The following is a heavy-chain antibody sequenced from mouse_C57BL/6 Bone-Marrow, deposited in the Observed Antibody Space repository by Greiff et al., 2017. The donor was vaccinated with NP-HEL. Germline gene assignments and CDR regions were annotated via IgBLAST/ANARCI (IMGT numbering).Heavy chain of an antibody. CDR3: AREEFITTVHRPFDV. J-gene: IGHJ1*03. CDR2: IHPNSGST. Sequence: VQLQQPGAELVKPGASVKLSCKASGYTFTSYWMHWVKQRPGQGLEWIGMIHPNSGSTNYNEKFKSKATLTVDKSSSTAYMQLSSLTSEDSAVYYCAREEFITTVHRPFDVWGTGTTVTVSS. V-gene: IGHV1-64*01. CDR1: GYTFTSYW. D-gene: IGHD1-1*01.